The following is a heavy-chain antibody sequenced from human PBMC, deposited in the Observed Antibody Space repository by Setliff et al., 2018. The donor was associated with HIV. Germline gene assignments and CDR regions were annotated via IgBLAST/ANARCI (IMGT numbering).Heavy chain of an antibody. Sequence: SETLSLTCIVSGVSTISSSSSYYWGWIRQPPGKGLEWIGYISHSGITYYNPSLKSRVTISVDTSKNHFSLRLSSVTAADTAVYYCARGGGVAVTTTGGTASFDYWGQGTLVTVSS. J-gene: IGHJ4*02. D-gene: IGHD2-15*01. V-gene: IGHV4-39*02. CDR2: ISHSGIT. CDR3: ARGGGVAVTTTGGTASFDY. CDR1: GVSTISSSSSYY.